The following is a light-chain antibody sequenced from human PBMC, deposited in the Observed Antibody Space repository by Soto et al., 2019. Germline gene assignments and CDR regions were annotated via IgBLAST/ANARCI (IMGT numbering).Light chain of an antibody. CDR1: SSDVGGYNY. J-gene: IGLJ1*01. CDR3: SSYAGSRYV. CDR2: EVT. Sequence: QSALTQPPSASGSPGQSVTISCTGTSSDVGGYNYVSWYQQHPGKAPKLMIYEVTKRPSGVPDRLSGSKSGNTASLTVSGLQAEDEADYYCSSYAGSRYVFGTGTKLTVL. V-gene: IGLV2-8*01.